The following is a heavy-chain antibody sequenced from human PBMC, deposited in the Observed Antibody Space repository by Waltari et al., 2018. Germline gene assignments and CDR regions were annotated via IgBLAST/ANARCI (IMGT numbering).Heavy chain of an antibody. CDR1: SGSFSGYY. D-gene: IGHD3-10*01. J-gene: IGHJ6*02. CDR2: INHSGST. V-gene: IGHV4-34*01. CDR3: ARGSYYGSGSSPYYYYGMDV. Sequence: QVQLQQWGAGLLKPSETLSLTCAVYSGSFSGYYWNWIRQPPGKGLEWIGEINHSGSTNVNPSLKSRVTISIDTSKNQFSLNLTSVTAADTAVYYCARGSYYGSGSSPYYYYGMDVWGQGTTVTVSS.